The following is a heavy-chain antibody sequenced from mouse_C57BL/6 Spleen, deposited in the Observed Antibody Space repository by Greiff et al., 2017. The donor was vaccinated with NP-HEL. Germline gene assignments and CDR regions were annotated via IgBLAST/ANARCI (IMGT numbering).Heavy chain of an antibody. J-gene: IGHJ2*01. CDR2: IDPSDSET. D-gene: IGHD2-4*01. CDR1: GYTFTSYW. Sequence: LVESGAELVRPGSSVKLSCKASGYTFTSYWMHWVKQRPIQGLEWIGNIDPSDSETHYNQKFKDKATLTVDKSSSTAYMQLSSLTSEDSAVYYCARGDYDYDEEDYFDYWGQGTTLTVSS. CDR3: ARGDYDYDEEDYFDY. V-gene: IGHV1-52*01.